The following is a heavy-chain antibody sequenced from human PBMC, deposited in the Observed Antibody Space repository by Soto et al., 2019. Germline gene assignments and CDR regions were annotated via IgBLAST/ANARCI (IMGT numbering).Heavy chain of an antibody. Sequence: EVQLLETGGGLAQPGGSLRLSCVASGFTFNYYDMSWVRQAPGKGLEWVSIISSTGVTTYYADSVKGRFTISRDNFKNTLWLQMNSLRAEDTAVYYCADSVPAATHYDYYNMDVWGQGTTVTVSS. J-gene: IGHJ6*02. CDR2: ISSTGVTT. CDR3: ADSVPAATHYDYYNMDV. V-gene: IGHV3-23*01. CDR1: GFTFNYYD. D-gene: IGHD2-2*01.